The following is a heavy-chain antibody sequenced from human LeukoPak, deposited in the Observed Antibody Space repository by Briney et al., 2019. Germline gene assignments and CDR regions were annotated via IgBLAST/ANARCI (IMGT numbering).Heavy chain of an antibody. CDR3: ARWLKGGWSDY. D-gene: IGHD6-19*01. CDR2: ISAYNGNT. J-gene: IGHJ4*02. CDR1: GYTFTSYD. V-gene: IGHV1-18*01. Sequence: ASVKVSCKASGYTFTSYDINWVRQAPGQGLEWMGWISAYNGNTNYAQKLQGRVTMTTDTSTSTAYMELRSLRSDDTAVYYCARWLKGGWSDYWGQGTLVTVSS.